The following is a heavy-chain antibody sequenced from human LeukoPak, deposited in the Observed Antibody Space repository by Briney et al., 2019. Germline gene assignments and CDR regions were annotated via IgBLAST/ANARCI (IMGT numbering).Heavy chain of an antibody. Sequence: PSETLSLTCTVSGGSINNYYWSWIRQPPGKGLEWIGYIYTSGSTKYNASLKRLVTISVDTSRNQFSLKLSSVTAADTAMYYCARQGTPGGFNPWGQGTLSPSLQ. J-gene: IGHJ5*02. V-gene: IGHV4-4*09. CDR3: ARQGTPGGFNP. CDR2: IYTSGST. CDR1: GGSINNYY. D-gene: IGHD7-27*01.